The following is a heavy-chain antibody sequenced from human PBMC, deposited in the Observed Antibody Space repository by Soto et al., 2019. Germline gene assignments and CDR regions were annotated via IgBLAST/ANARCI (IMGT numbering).Heavy chain of an antibody. D-gene: IGHD3-22*01. CDR1: GFTFSSYA. V-gene: IGHV3-30-3*01. CDR2: ISYDGSNK. Sequence: QVQLVESGGGVVQPGRSLRLSCAASGFTFSSYAMHWVRQAPGKGLEWVAVISYDGSNKYYADSVKGRFTISRDNSKNTLYLQMNSLRAEDTAVYYCSRDSSITIIVVEYAFDIWGQGTMVTVSS. J-gene: IGHJ3*02. CDR3: SRDSSITIIVVEYAFDI.